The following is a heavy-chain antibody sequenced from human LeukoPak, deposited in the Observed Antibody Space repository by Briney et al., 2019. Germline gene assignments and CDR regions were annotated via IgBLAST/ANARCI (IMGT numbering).Heavy chain of an antibody. CDR1: GFTFSTFA. CDR3: TTALNFDILTGLYQPIAAFDV. J-gene: IGHJ3*01. CDR2: IFPSGGEI. V-gene: IGHV3-23*01. D-gene: IGHD3-9*01. Sequence: GGSLRLSCAASGFTFSTFAMIWVRQPPGKGLEWVSSIFPSGGEIRYADSVRGRFTISRDNSKSTLSLQMSSLITDDTGVYYCTTALNFDILTGLYQPIAAFDVWGQGTLVTVSS.